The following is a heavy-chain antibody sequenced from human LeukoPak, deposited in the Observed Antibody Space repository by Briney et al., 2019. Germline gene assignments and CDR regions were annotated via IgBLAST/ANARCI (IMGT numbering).Heavy chain of an antibody. Sequence: GGSLRLSCAASGITFNRYSMNWVRQAPGKVLEWLAYISDTSETMSYADSVEGRFTISRDNFKNFLYLQMNSLRAEDTAVYYCAREYSSPSYYMDVWGKGTTVTVSS. J-gene: IGHJ6*03. CDR1: GITFNRYS. CDR3: AREYSSPSYYMDV. D-gene: IGHD6-19*01. CDR2: ISDTSETM. V-gene: IGHV3-48*01.